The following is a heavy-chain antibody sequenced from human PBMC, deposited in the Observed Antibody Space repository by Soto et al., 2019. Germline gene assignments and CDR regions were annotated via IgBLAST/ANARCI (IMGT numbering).Heavy chain of an antibody. D-gene: IGHD3-10*02. CDR3: ARDQGGEYYYVF. CDR2: INAGNGNT. J-gene: IGHJ4*02. V-gene: IGHV1-3*01. Sequence: ASVKVSCKASGYTFTDYFMNWMRQAPGQRLEWMGWINAGNGNTKYSQKLQGRVTITRDTSASTAYMQLSSLRSEDTAVYYCARDQGGEYYYVFWGQGTLVTVSS. CDR1: GYTFTDYF.